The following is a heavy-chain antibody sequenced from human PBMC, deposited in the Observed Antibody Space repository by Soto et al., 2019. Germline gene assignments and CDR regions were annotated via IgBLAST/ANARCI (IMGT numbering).Heavy chain of an antibody. CDR1: GGSFSGYY. J-gene: IGHJ5*02. D-gene: IGHD2-2*02. Sequence: SETLSLTCAVYGGSFSGYYWSWIRQPPGKGLEWIGEINHSGSTNYNPSLKSRVTISVDTSKNQFSLKLSSVTAADTAVYYCARGHIVVVPAAIRSWFDPWGQGTLVTVSS. V-gene: IGHV4-34*01. CDR3: ARGHIVVVPAAIRSWFDP. CDR2: INHSGST.